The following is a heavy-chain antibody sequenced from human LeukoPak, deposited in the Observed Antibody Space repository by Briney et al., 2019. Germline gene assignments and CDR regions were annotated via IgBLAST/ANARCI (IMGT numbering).Heavy chain of an antibody. Sequence: SETLSLTCTVSGGSISSSNGWSWVRQPPGKGLEWIGEIYHSGSTNYNPSLKSRVTISVDTSKNQFSLKLSSVTAADTAVYYCARDGRSGSYLNWFDLWGQGTLVTVSS. J-gene: IGHJ5*02. CDR1: GGSISSSNG. CDR3: ARDGRSGSYLNWFDL. V-gene: IGHV4-4*02. D-gene: IGHD1-26*01. CDR2: IYHSGST.